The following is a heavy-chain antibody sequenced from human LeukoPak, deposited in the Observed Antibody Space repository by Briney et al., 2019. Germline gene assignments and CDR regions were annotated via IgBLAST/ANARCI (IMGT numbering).Heavy chain of an antibody. J-gene: IGHJ4*02. CDR2: ISSSGSTI. V-gene: IGHV3-48*03. CDR1: GFTFSSYE. Sequence: GGSLRLSCAASGFTFSSYEMNWVRQAPGKGLEWVSYISSSGSTIYYADSVKGRFTISRDNAKNPLYLQMNSLRAEDTAVYYCARDYSSGWDLDYWGQGTLVTVSS. CDR3: ARDYSSGWDLDY. D-gene: IGHD6-19*01.